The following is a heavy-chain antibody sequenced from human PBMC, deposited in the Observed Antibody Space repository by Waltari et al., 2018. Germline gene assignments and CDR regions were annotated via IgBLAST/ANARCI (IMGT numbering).Heavy chain of an antibody. D-gene: IGHD3-10*01. J-gene: IGHJ6*03. Sequence: QLQLQESGPGLVKPSETLSLTRTVADGSISSRKYYWDWIRQPPGKGLEWIGSIHYSGSTSYNPSLKSRVTISVDTSKNQFSLKVSSVTAADTAVYFWARHGSGTSLYYYYYMDVWGKGTTVTVSS. V-gene: IGHV4-39*01. CDR3: ARHGSGTSLYYYYYMDV. CDR1: DGSISSRKYY. CDR2: IHYSGST.